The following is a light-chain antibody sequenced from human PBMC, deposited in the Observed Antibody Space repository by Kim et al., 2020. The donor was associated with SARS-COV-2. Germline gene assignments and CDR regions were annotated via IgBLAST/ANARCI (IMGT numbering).Light chain of an antibody. J-gene: IGKJ2*01. V-gene: IGKV1-5*03. CDR2: LAS. CDR3: HHYSRFPYT. CDR1: ENIGSW. Sequence: SASVGDRVTITCRASENIGSWLAWYQQKPGRAPSLLIYLASTLESGVPSRFSGSGSGTEFSLSITSLQPDDFATYYCHHYSRFPYTFGQGTKLEI.